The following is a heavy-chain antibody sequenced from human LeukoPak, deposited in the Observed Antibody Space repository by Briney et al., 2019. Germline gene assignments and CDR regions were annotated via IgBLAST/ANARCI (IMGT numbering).Heavy chain of an antibody. CDR3: AREGGTIEIGEFDH. D-gene: IGHD3-16*02. J-gene: IGHJ4*02. CDR1: GLTFTFSTSG. V-gene: IGHV3-30*02. Sequence: GGSLRLSCAASGLTFTFSTSGIHWVRQAPGQGLEWVAFIQYDGSEKYYADSVKGRCTTSRDNSKNTVYLQMNSLTGEDTAIYYCAREGGTIEIGEFDHWGQGTLVTVSS. CDR2: IQYDGSEK.